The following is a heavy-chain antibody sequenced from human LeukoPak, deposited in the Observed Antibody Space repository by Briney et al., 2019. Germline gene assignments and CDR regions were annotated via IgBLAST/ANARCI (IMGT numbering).Heavy chain of an antibody. Sequence: GESLKISCKGSGYSFLSYWIGWVRQMPGKGLEWMGIIYPGDSDTRYSPSFQGQVTISADKSISTAYLQWSSLKASDTAMYYCARSLGMVRGSLRGLDYWGQGTLVTVSS. CDR1: GYSFLSYW. D-gene: IGHD3-10*01. CDR2: IYPGDSDT. CDR3: ARSLGMVRGSLRGLDY. V-gene: IGHV5-51*01. J-gene: IGHJ4*02.